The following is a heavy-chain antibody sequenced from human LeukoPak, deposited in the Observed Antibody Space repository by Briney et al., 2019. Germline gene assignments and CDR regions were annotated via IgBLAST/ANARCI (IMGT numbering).Heavy chain of an antibody. CDR2: INSGESST. CDR3: ARSLYSSSLNDY. J-gene: IGHJ4*02. V-gene: IGHV3-74*01. Sequence: GGSLRLSCAASGFTFSSYWMHWVRHAPGKGLVWISHINSGESSTSYADSVKGRFTISRDNAKNTLYLQMNSLRAEDTAVYYCARSLYSSSLNDYWGQGTPVTVSS. D-gene: IGHD6-13*01. CDR1: GFTFSSYW.